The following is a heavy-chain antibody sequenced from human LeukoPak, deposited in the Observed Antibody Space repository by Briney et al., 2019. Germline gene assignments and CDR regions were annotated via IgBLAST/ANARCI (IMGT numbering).Heavy chain of an antibody. Sequence: GGSLRLSCAASGFTFSSYEMNWVRQAPGKGLEWVSYISSSGSTIYYADSVKGRFTISRDNAKNSLYLQMNSLRAEDTAVYYCAIQQGSSWYDYYYGMDVWGQGTTVTVSS. CDR1: GFTFSSYE. D-gene: IGHD6-13*01. J-gene: IGHJ6*02. CDR3: AIQQGSSWYDYYYGMDV. V-gene: IGHV3-48*03. CDR2: ISSSGSTI.